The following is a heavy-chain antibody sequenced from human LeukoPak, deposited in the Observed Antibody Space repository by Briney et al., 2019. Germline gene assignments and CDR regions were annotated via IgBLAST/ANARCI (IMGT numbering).Heavy chain of an antibody. CDR1: GFTFSNYE. CDR3: AQIYTYGSSQFDY. V-gene: IGHV3-48*03. Sequence: GGSLRLSCAASGFTFSNYEMNWVRQAPGKGLEWVSYISSSGSTIYYADSVKGRFTISRDNAKNSLYLQMNSLRAEDTAVYYCAQIYTYGSSQFDYWGQGTLVTVS. D-gene: IGHD5-18*01. J-gene: IGHJ4*02. CDR2: ISSSGSTI.